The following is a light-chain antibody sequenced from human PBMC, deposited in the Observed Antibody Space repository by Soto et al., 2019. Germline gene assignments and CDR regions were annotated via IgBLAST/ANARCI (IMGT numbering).Light chain of an antibody. CDR1: QSISSW. Sequence: DIQMTQSPSTLSASVGDRVTITCRASQSISSWLAWYQQKPGKAPKLLIYKASSLESGVPSRFSGSGSGTEFTLTISSLQPDDFAADYCQKYNSYSWTVGQGTKVDIK. CDR3: QKYNSYSWT. J-gene: IGKJ1*01. V-gene: IGKV1-5*03. CDR2: KAS.